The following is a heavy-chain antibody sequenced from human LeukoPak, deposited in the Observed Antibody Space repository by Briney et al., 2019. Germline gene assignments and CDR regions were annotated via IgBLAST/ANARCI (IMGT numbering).Heavy chain of an antibody. Sequence: SGTLSLTCAVSGVSISSGSWWSWVRQPPGRGLGWFGEIYHSGNTSYNASLKSRVTISVDWSKNHFSLKLSSVTAADTAVYYCAREGDYDILTGYYFIDSWGQGTLVTVSS. CDR1: GVSISSGSW. D-gene: IGHD3-9*01. CDR2: IYHSGNT. J-gene: IGHJ4*02. V-gene: IGHV4-4*02. CDR3: AREGDYDILTGYYFIDS.